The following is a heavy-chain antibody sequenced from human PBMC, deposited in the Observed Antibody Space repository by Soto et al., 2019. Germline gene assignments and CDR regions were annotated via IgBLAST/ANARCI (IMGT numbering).Heavy chain of an antibody. Sequence: QVQLVQSGAEVKKPGSSVKVSCKASGGTFSSYTISWVRQAPGQGLEWMGRIIPILGIANYAQKFQGRVTITADKSTRTAYMELSSLRSEDTAVYYCARDPPIVATILDYYYGMDVWGQGTTVTVSS. V-gene: IGHV1-69*08. CDR3: ARDPPIVATILDYYYGMDV. CDR2: IIPILGIA. CDR1: GGTFSSYT. J-gene: IGHJ6*02. D-gene: IGHD5-12*01.